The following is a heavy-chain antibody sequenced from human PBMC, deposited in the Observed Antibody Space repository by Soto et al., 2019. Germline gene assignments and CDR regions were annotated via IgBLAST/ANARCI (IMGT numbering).Heavy chain of an antibody. Sequence: VQLLESGGGLVQPGGSLRLSCSASGFTFSSYAMTWVRQAPGKGLEWVSGISYSGSATYHAVSVKGRFTIFRDNSKDTLYLQMNSLTAEDTAVYYCAKGAMRSFHYLDVWGQGTAVTVSS. CDR3: AKGAMRSFHYLDV. V-gene: IGHV3-23*01. CDR2: ISYSGSAT. J-gene: IGHJ6*02. D-gene: IGHD1-26*01. CDR1: GFTFSSYA.